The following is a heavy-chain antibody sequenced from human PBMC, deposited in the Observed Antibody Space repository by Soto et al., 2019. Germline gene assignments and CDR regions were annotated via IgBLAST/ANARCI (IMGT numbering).Heavy chain of an antibody. J-gene: IGHJ4*02. Sequence: SETLSLTCTVSGGSISSGDYYWSWIRQPPGKGLEWIGYIYYSGSTYYNPSLKSRVTISVDTSKNQSSLKLSTVTAADTAVYYCASAQGSGFLVSWGQGTLVTVSS. CDR2: IYYSGST. CDR1: GGSISSGDYY. V-gene: IGHV4-30-4*01. CDR3: ASAQGSGFLVS. D-gene: IGHD3-10*01.